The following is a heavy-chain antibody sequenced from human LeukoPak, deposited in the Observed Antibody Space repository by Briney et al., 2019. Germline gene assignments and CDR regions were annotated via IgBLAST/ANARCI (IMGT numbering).Heavy chain of an antibody. D-gene: IGHD6-19*01. CDR1: GCTFSSYS. CDR3: AKTGFDSSGHDAFDI. CDR2: ISSSSSYI. V-gene: IGHV3-21*01. Sequence: PGGSLRLSCAASGCTFSSYSMNWVRQAPGKGLEWVSSISSSSSYIYYADSVKGRFTISRDNAKNSLYLQMNSLRAEDTAVYYCAKTGFDSSGHDAFDIWGQGTMVTVSS. J-gene: IGHJ3*02.